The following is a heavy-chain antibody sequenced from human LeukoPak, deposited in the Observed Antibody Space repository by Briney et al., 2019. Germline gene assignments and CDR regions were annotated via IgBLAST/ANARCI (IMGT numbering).Heavy chain of an antibody. Sequence: GASVKVSCKPSGYTFTDYYLHWVRQAPGQALAWMGWISPNTGATIYAQNFQGRVTMSRDTSISTAYMDLSSLRSDDTAVYYCARDRVGSGWPRPFYFEFWGQGTLVTVSS. CDR2: ISPNTGAT. V-gene: IGHV1-2*02. CDR3: ARDRVGSGWPRPFYFEF. J-gene: IGHJ4*02. D-gene: IGHD6-19*01. CDR1: GYTFTDYY.